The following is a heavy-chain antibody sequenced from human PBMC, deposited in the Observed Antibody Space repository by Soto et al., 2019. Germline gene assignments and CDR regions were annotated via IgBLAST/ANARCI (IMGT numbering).Heavy chain of an antibody. CDR1: GVSVSPYF. D-gene: IGHD3-16*01. CDR2: IYHRGIT. CDR3: AREWGGGFYFDY. Sequence: QVQLQESGPGLVKPSKTLSLTCTVSGVSVSPYFWSWIRQSPGKGLEWIGYIYHRGITNYNPSLKTRVTVSIVTSKGQFSLLLSSVSEADTAVYYFAREWGGGFYFDYWGQGTLVTVSS. V-gene: IGHV4-59*02. J-gene: IGHJ4*02.